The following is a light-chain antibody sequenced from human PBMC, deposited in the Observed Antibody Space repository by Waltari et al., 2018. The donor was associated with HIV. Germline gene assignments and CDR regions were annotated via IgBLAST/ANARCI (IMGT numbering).Light chain of an antibody. CDR2: EVT. CDR1: NSDLGTYAY. Sequence: QSALTQPPSASGSPGQSVTLSCTGTNSDLGTYAYVSWYQQHPGKAPKLVISEVTKRPSGVSDRFSGSKSGNTAFLTVSGLQAEDEADYYCSSFANRDGFYVLFGGGTRLTVL. CDR3: SSFANRDGFYVL. V-gene: IGLV2-8*01. J-gene: IGLJ2*01.